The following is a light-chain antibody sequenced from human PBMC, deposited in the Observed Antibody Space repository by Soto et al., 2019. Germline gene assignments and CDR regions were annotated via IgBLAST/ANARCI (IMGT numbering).Light chain of an antibody. CDR3: AAWDDSLNGYV. CDR2: SNN. Sequence: QSVLTQPPSASGTPGQSGTISCSGSSSNIGSNTVNLYQQLPGTAPKLLIYSNNQRPSGVPDRFSGSKSGTSASLAISGLQSEDEADYYCAAWDDSLNGYVFGTGTKVTVL. CDR1: SSNIGSNT. V-gene: IGLV1-44*01. J-gene: IGLJ1*01.